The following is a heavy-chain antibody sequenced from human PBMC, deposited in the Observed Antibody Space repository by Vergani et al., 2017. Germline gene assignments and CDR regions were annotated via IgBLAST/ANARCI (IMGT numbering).Heavy chain of an antibody. J-gene: IGHJ1*01. CDR3: AKTGIASVGTGGVL. CDR1: GYSISSDYY. CDR2: IYHGENT. Sequence: QVQLHESGPGLVKPSETLSLTCTVSGYSISSDYYWGWIRQSPGKGLEWLGSIYHGENTFYNPSLKSRVAISADTSKNQFSLKVTSVTAADTAVYYCAKTGIASVGTGGVLWGQGTQVTVSS. V-gene: IGHV4-38-2*02. D-gene: IGHD6-13*01.